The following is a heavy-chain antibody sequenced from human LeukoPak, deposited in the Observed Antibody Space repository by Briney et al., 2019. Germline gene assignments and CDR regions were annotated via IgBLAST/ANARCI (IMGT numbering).Heavy chain of an antibody. Sequence: GGSLRLSCAASGFTFSDYYMSWIRQAPGKGLEWVSYISSSSSYTNYADSVKGRFTISRDSAKNSLHLQMNSLRAEDTAVYYCARRSSWNLYYFDYWGQGTLVTVSS. D-gene: IGHD6-13*01. CDR2: ISSSSSYT. CDR3: ARRSSWNLYYFDY. J-gene: IGHJ4*02. V-gene: IGHV3-11*03. CDR1: GFTFSDYY.